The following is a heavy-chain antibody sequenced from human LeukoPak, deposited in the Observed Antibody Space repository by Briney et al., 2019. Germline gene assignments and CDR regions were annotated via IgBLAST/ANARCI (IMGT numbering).Heavy chain of an antibody. V-gene: IGHV1-2*02. D-gene: IGHD3-3*01. CDR1: GYTFTGYY. CDR3: ARVYDFWSATGCFDY. Sequence: ASVKVSCKASGYTFTGYYMHWVRQAPGQGLEWMGWINPNSGGTNYAQKFQGRVTMTRDTSISTAYMELSRLRSDDMAVYYCARVYDFWSATGCFDYWGQGTLVTVSS. CDR2: INPNSGGT. J-gene: IGHJ4*02.